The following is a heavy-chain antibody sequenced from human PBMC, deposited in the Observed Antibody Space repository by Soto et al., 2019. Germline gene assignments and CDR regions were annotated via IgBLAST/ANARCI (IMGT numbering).Heavy chain of an antibody. D-gene: IGHD2-2*01. CDR1: GFSLTASGVA. CDR2: IYWNDEK. Sequence: QITLKESGPTLVKPTQTLTLTCAVSGFSLTASGVAVGWIRQPPGKALEWLAFIYWNDEKRYNASMKTRITATRDTYTSQVVLTMTNMEPDDTATYYCPHKGSLTSSHAFDFWGRGTMVIVSS. J-gene: IGHJ3*01. CDR3: PHKGSLTSSHAFDF. V-gene: IGHV2-5*01.